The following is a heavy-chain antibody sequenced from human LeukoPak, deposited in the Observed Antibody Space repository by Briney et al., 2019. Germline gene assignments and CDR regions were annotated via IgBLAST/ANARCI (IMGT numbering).Heavy chain of an antibody. D-gene: IGHD3-10*01. CDR2: INHSGST. CDR1: GGSFSGYY. Sequence: PSETLSLTCAVYGGSFSGYYWSWIRQPPGKGREGIGEINHSGSTNYNPSLKSRVTISVDTSKNQFSLKLSSVTAADTAVYYCARGSITMVRGVTDDAFDIWGQGTMVTVSS. CDR3: ARGSITMVRGVTDDAFDI. V-gene: IGHV4-34*01. J-gene: IGHJ3*02.